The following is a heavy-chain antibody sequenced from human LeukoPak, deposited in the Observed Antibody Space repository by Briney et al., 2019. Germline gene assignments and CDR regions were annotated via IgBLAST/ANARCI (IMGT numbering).Heavy chain of an antibody. Sequence: PGGSLRLSCAASGFTFSSYSMNWVRQAPGKGLEWVSSISSSSSYIYYADSVKGRFTISRDNSKNTLYLQMNSLRAEDTAVYYCAKGRISTVTTFDYWGQGTLVTVSS. CDR2: ISSSSSYI. V-gene: IGHV3-21*04. CDR3: AKGRISTVTTFDY. J-gene: IGHJ4*02. CDR1: GFTFSSYS. D-gene: IGHD4-17*01.